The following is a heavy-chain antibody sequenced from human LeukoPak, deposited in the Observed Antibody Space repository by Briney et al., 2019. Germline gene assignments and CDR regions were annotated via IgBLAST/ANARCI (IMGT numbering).Heavy chain of an antibody. CDR2: ILMSTNYT. V-gene: IGHV3-11*05. D-gene: IGHD3/OR15-3a*01. CDR1: GFTLSDSY. Sequence: PGGSLRLSCGASGFTLSDSYMSWIRQAPGKGLEWVSYILMSTNYTSYAASVKGRFTISRDNAKNSLYLQMNSLRAEDTALYYCAKEGGTSGTFDVWGQGTMVTLSA. CDR3: AKEGGTSGTFDV. J-gene: IGHJ3*01.